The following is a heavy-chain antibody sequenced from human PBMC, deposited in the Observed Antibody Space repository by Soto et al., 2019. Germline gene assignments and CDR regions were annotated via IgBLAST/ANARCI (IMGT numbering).Heavy chain of an antibody. CDR3: ARDMLKMASIDY. V-gene: IGHV1-8*01. J-gene: IGHJ4*02. CDR2: MNPNSGNT. CDR1: GYTFTSYD. D-gene: IGHD3-10*02. Sequence: ASVKVSCKASGYTFTSYDINWVRQATGQGLEWMGWMNPNSGNTGYAQKFQGRVTMTRNTSISTAYMELSSLRSDDTAVYYCARDMLKMASIDYWGQGTLVTVSS.